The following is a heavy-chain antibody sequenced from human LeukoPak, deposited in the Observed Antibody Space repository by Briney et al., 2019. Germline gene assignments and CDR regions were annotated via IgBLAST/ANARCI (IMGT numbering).Heavy chain of an antibody. CDR2: ISSSSSYI. CDR3: ARVYIGDCYSAFCNWFDP. D-gene: IGHD2-21*02. V-gene: IGHV3-21*04. Sequence: GGSLRLSCAASAFTFSSYSMDWVRQAPGKGLEWVSSISSSSSYIYYADSVKGRFTISRDNAKNSLYLQMNSLRAEDTAVYYCARVYIGDCYSAFCNWFDPWGQGTLVTVSS. J-gene: IGHJ5*02. CDR1: AFTFSSYS.